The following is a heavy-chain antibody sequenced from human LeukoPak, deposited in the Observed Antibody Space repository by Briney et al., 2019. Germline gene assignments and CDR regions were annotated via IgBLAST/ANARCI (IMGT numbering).Heavy chain of an antibody. V-gene: IGHV4-4*07. CDR3: ARGTFDSSGYYLFDY. CDR2: IYNSGNT. CDR1: GGSISTNY. D-gene: IGHD3-22*01. Sequence: SETLSLTCTVSGGSISTNYWSWIRQPAGKGLEWIGRIYNSGNTNYIPSLESRVTMSADTSKNQFSLKLSSVTAADTAVYYCARGTFDSSGYYLFDYWGQGTLVTVSS. J-gene: IGHJ4*02.